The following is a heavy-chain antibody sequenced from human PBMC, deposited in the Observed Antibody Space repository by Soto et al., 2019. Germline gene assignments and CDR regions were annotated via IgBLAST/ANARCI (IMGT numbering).Heavy chain of an antibody. Sequence: SETLSLTCAVSGYSITSGYYWGWIRQPPGKGLEWMGTIQHTGGTYYNPSLKSRVSMSIDTSKNQFSLRLSCVTAADTAVHYFARVVPDCNSVSCMRGRWFGPWRQGALVTVSS. CDR3: ARVVPDCNSVSCMRGRWFGP. CDR2: IQHTGGT. J-gene: IGHJ5*02. V-gene: IGHV4-38-2*01. D-gene: IGHD2-2*01. CDR1: GYSITSGYY.